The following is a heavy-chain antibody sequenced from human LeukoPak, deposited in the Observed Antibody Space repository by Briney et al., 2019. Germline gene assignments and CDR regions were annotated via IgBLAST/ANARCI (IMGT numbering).Heavy chain of an antibody. D-gene: IGHD3-22*01. CDR1: GFTFRNYY. Sequence: GGSLRLSCVASGFTFRNYYMHWVRQVPGKGLVWVSRISGDGSSIFYADSVKGRFTISRDNAKNSLYVQMNSLRAEDTAVYYCAKVGGFAVMTTGIYFDYWGQGTLVAVSS. CDR2: ISGDGSSI. CDR3: AKVGGFAVMTTGIYFDY. J-gene: IGHJ4*02. V-gene: IGHV3-74*01.